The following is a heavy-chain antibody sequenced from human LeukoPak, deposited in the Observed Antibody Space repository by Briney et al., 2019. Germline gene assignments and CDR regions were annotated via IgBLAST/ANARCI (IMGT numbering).Heavy chain of an antibody. D-gene: IGHD3-9*01. J-gene: IGHJ6*03. V-gene: IGHV3-23*01. Sequence: PGGSLRLSCAASGFTFSSYGMSWVRQAPGKGLEWVSAISGSGGSTYYADSVKGRFTISRDNSKNTLYLQMNSLRAEDTAVYYCAKDEGGSLRVFQVVVLRYFDWSPMDVWGKGTTVTISS. CDR1: GFTFSSYG. CDR2: ISGSGGST. CDR3: AKDEGGSLRVFQVVVLRYFDWSPMDV.